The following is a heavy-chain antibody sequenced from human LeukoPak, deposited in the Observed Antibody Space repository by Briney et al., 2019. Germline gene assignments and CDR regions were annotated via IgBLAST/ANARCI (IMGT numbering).Heavy chain of an antibody. V-gene: IGHV4-4*02. CDR3: AQYSGNFAGFQH. J-gene: IGHJ1*01. Sequence: SETLSLTCAVSGGSITSINWWGWVRQPPGKGLEWIGYIYYSGSTNYNPSLKSRVTISVDTSKNQFSLKLTSVTAADTAVYYCAQYSGNFAGFQHWGQGTLVTVSS. D-gene: IGHD1-26*01. CDR2: IYYSGST. CDR1: GGSITSINW.